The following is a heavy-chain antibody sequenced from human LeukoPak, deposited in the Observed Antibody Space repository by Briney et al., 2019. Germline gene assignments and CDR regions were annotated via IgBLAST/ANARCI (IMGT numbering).Heavy chain of an antibody. CDR3: ASSRLRFLEWLLYGGYYMDV. CDR2: IYHSGST. CDR1: GYTISSGYN. Sequence: SETLSLTCTVSGYTISSGYNWGWIRQPPGKGLEWIGSIYHSGSTYYNASLKSRVTISVDTSKNQFSLKLSSVTAADTAVYYCASSRLRFLEWLLYGGYYMDVWGKGTTVTVAS. D-gene: IGHD3-3*01. V-gene: IGHV4-38-2*02. J-gene: IGHJ6*03.